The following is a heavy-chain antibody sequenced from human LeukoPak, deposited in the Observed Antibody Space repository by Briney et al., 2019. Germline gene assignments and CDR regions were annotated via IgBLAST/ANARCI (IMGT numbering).Heavy chain of an antibody. Sequence: PGGSLRLSCAPSGFTFSSYGMHWVRQAPGKGLEWVAFIRYDGSNKYYADSVKGRFTISRDNSKNTMYLQMNSLRAEDTAVYYCAKGNAMVRGVIPDYWGQGTLVTVSS. J-gene: IGHJ4*02. V-gene: IGHV3-30*02. D-gene: IGHD3-10*01. CDR2: IRYDGSNK. CDR3: AKGNAMVRGVIPDY. CDR1: GFTFSSYG.